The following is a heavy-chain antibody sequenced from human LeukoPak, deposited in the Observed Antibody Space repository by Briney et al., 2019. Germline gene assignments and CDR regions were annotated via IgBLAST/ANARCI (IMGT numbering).Heavy chain of an antibody. CDR2: INPSGGST. CDR3: ARESVAGNGDYYYYYMDV. J-gene: IGHJ6*03. V-gene: IGHV1-46*01. Sequence: ASVKVSCKASGYTSTSYYMHWVRQAPGQGLEWMGIINPSGGSTSYAQKFQGRVTMTRDTSTSTVYMELSSLRSEDTAVYYCARESVAGNGDYYYYYMDVWGKGTTVTVSS. D-gene: IGHD6-19*01. CDR1: GYTSTSYY.